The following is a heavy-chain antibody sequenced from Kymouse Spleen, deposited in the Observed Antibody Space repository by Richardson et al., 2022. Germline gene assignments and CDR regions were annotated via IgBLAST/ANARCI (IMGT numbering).Heavy chain of an antibody. J-gene: IGHJ4*02. CDR1: GGSFSGYY. V-gene: IGHV4-34*01. CDR3: ASYGSGSYSVDY. CDR2: INHSGST. D-gene: IGHD3-10*01. Sequence: QVQLQQWGAGLLKPSETLSLTCAVYGGSFSGYYWSWIRQPPGKGLEWIGEINHSGSTNYNPSLKSRVTISVDTSKNQFSLKLSSVTAADTAVYYCASYGSGSYSVDYWGQGTLVTVSS.